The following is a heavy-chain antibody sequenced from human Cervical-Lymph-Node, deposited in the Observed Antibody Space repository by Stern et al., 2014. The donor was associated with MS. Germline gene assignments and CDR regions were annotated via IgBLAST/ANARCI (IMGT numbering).Heavy chain of an antibody. CDR3: ARHFDWLLGAEDYGMDV. D-gene: IGHD3-9*01. CDR2: GIPIFGVT. Sequence: VQLVQSGAEVKQPGSSVNVSCRASGGTFRSYGFSWGRQAPGQGLEWMGGGIPIFGVTNYEQKYQGRVTIIADESTNTVYMELSSLRSEDTAVYYCARHFDWLLGAEDYGMDVWGQGTTVTVSS. CDR1: GGTFRSYG. V-gene: IGHV1-69*01. J-gene: IGHJ6*02.